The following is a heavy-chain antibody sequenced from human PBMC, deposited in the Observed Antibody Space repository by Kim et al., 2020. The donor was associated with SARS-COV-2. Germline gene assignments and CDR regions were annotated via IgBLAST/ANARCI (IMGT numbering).Heavy chain of an antibody. CDR3: ARDLGVGGMDV. D-gene: IGHD2-8*01. CDR2: A. Sequence: AFCTDSVKGRLTITRHNSKNTLFLKMSRLRAEDTAVYYCARDLGVGGMDVWGQGTTVTVSS. J-gene: IGHJ6*02. V-gene: IGHV3-53*04.